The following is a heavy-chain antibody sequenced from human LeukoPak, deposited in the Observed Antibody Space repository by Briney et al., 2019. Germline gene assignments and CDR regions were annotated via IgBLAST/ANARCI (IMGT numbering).Heavy chain of an antibody. D-gene: IGHD3-16*01. CDR2: ISGSGGST. Sequence: GGSLRLSCAASGFTFSSYAMSWVRQAPGKGLGWVSTISGSGGSTHYADSVKGRFTISRDNSKNTLYLQMNSLRADDTAVYYCARLQGYHNWFDPWGQGTLVTVSS. J-gene: IGHJ5*02. CDR3: ARLQGYHNWFDP. CDR1: GFTFSSYA. V-gene: IGHV3-23*01.